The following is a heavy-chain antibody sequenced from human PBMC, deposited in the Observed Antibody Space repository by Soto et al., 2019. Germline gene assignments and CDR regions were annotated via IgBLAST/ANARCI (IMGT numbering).Heavy chain of an antibody. CDR1: GGSISSYY. J-gene: IGHJ5*02. Sequence: QVQLQESGPGLVKPSATLSLTCTVSGGSISSYYWSWIRQPAGKGLEWIGRIYTSGSTNYNPSLKSRVTMSVDTSKNQSSRKLSSVTAADTAVYYCARVGSYIAAAGGGWFDPWGQGTLVTVSS. CDR3: ARVGSYIAAAGGGWFDP. V-gene: IGHV4-4*07. D-gene: IGHD6-13*01. CDR2: IYTSGST.